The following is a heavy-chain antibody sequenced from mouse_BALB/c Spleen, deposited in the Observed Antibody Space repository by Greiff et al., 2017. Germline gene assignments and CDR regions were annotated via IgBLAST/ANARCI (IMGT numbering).Heavy chain of an antibody. J-gene: IGHJ2*01. V-gene: IGHV5-17*02. CDR3: ARGSYDYYFDY. Sequence: EVKLVESGGGLVQPGGSRKLSCAASGFTFSSFGMHWVRQAPEKGLEWVAYISSGSSTIYYADTVKGRFTISRDNPKNTLFLQMTSLRSEDTAMYYCARGSYDYYFDYWGEGTTLTDSS. CDR2: ISSGSSTI. CDR1: GFTFSSFG. D-gene: IGHD2-4*01.